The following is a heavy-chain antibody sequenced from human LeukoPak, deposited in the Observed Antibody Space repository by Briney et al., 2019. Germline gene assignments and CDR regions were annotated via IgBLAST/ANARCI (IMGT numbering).Heavy chain of an antibody. CDR1: GGSISSSSYY. Sequence: SETLSLTCTVSGGSISSSSYYWNWIRQPAGKGLEWIGRIYTSGSTNYNPSLKSRVTISVDTSKNQFSLKLSSVTASDTAVYYCARDRRGELDYWGQGTPVTVSS. V-gene: IGHV4-61*02. CDR3: ARDRRGELDY. CDR2: IYTSGST. J-gene: IGHJ4*02. D-gene: IGHD3-10*01.